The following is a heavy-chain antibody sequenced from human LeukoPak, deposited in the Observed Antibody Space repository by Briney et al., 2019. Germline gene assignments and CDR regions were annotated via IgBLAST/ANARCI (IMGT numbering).Heavy chain of an antibody. V-gene: IGHV3-30*04. CDR1: GFTFSTYA. D-gene: IGHD2-8*01. Sequence: GGSLRLSCAASGFTFSTYAMNWVRQAPGKGLEWVAVISYDGRQNYYADSVKGRFTISREDSKNTLYLQMNSLRDEDSAAYYCARVYLERLTAGYFDHWGQGTLVTVSS. CDR3: ARVYLERLTAGYFDH. CDR2: ISYDGRQN. J-gene: IGHJ4*02.